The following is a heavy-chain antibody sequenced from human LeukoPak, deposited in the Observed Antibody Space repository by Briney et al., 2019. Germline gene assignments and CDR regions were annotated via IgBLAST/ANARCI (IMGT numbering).Heavy chain of an antibody. Sequence: GGSLRLSCAASGFTLSSYWMTWVRQAPGKGLEWVATIKEDGSDKYYVDSVKGRFTISRDNAKNSLYLQMNSLRAEDTATYYCARDTYRFDDYWGQGTLVTVSS. D-gene: IGHD2-2*01. J-gene: IGHJ4*02. CDR2: IKEDGSDK. V-gene: IGHV3-7*01. CDR3: ARDTYRFDDY. CDR1: GFTLSSYW.